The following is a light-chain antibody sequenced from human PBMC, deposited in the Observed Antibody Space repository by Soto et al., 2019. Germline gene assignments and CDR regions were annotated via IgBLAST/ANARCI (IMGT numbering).Light chain of an antibody. CDR1: SSDVGGYNY. V-gene: IGLV2-8*01. CDR3: NSYAGTHIV. Sequence: QSVLTQPASVSGSPGQSITISCTGTSSDVGGYNYVSWYQHHPGKAPKLMIYDVSKRPSGVPDRFSGSKSGNTASLTVSGLQAEDEADYYCNSYAGTHIVFGTGTKVTVL. CDR2: DVS. J-gene: IGLJ1*01.